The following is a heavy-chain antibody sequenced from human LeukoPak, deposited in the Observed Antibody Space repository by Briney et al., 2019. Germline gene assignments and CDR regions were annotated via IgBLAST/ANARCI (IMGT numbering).Heavy chain of an antibody. V-gene: IGHV3-9*03. D-gene: IGHD1-26*01. J-gene: IGHJ4*02. CDR2: INWNSGNI. Sequence: GGSLRLSCAASGFAFDDYAMHWVRQAPGKGLEWVSGINWNSGNIGYADSVKGRFTISRDNSKDTVYLQMGSLRGEDMAVYYCTRDGGSFCDFDYWGQGALVTVSS. CDR1: GFAFDDYA. CDR3: TRDGGSFCDFDY.